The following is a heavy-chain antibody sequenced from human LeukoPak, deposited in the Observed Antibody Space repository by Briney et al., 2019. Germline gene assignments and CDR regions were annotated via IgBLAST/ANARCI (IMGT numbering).Heavy chain of an antibody. CDR3: ARDKQLDWAHYYYYYMDV. J-gene: IGHJ6*03. Sequence: ASVKVSCKASGYTFTSYAMNWVRQAPGQGLEWMGWINPKSDGTKYAQNFQGRVTMTWDTSISTAYMELSRLRSDDTAVYYCARDKQLDWAHYYYYYMDVWGKGTTVTVSS. D-gene: IGHD1-1*01. CDR1: GYTFTSYA. CDR2: INPKSDGT. V-gene: IGHV1-2*02.